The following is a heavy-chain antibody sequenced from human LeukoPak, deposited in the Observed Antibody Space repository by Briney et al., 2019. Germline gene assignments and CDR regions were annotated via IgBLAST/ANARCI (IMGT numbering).Heavy chain of an antibody. CDR3: ARAALRVGATSFDY. CDR1: GGSISSYY. D-gene: IGHD1-26*01. V-gene: IGHV4-59*01. Sequence: SETPSLTCTVSGGSISSYYWSWIRQPPGKGLEWIGYIYYTGSTNYNPSLKSRVTISVDTSKKQFSLRLSSVTAADTAVYYCARAALRVGATSFDYWGQGTLVTVSS. J-gene: IGHJ4*02. CDR2: IYYTGST.